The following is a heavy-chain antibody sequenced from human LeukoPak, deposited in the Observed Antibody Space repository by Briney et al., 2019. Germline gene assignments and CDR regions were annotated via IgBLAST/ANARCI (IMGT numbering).Heavy chain of an antibody. CDR1: GGSFSGYY. V-gene: IGHV4-34*01. D-gene: IGHD2-2*02. Sequence: TSETLSLTCAVYGGSFSGYYWSWIRQPPGKGLEWIGEINHSGSTNYNPSLKSRVTISVDTSKNQFSLKLSSVTAADTAVYYCLYGTKYYFDYWGQGTLVTVSS. J-gene: IGHJ4*02. CDR3: LYGTKYYFDY. CDR2: INHSGST.